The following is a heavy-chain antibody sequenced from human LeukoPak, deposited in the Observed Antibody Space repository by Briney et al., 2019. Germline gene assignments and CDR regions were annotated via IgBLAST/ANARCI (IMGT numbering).Heavy chain of an antibody. Sequence: PGGSLRLSCAASGFTFSRYAMPWVRQAPGKGLECVAVILYDGSNKYYADSVKGRFTISRDNSKNTVYLQMNSLRAEDTAVYYCARGGLHYYDSSGFDYWGQGTLVTVSS. J-gene: IGHJ4*02. CDR1: GFTFSRYA. CDR2: ILYDGSNK. CDR3: ARGGLHYYDSSGFDY. V-gene: IGHV3-30-3*01. D-gene: IGHD3-22*01.